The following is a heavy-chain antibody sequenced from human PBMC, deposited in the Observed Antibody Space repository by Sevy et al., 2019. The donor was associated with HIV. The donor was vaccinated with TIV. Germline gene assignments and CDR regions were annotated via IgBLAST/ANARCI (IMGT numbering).Heavy chain of an antibody. CDR3: ASRFLGLYSSYGMDV. CDR2: ISYDGSNK. D-gene: IGHD2-21*01. Sequence: GGSLRLSCAASGFTFSSYGMHWVRQAPGKGLEWVAVISYDGSNKYYADSVKGRFTISRDNSKNTLYLQMNSLRAEDTAVYHCASRFLGLYSSYGMDVWGQGTTVTVSS. CDR1: GFTFSSYG. V-gene: IGHV3-30*03. J-gene: IGHJ6*02.